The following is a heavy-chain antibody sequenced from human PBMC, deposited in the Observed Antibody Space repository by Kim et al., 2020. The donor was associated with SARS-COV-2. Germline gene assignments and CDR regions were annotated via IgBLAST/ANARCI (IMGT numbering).Heavy chain of an antibody. Sequence: SETLSLTCSVSGSSISSGYYWGWIRQPPGKGLEWIGSVYHSGSTYYNSSLKSRVTISVDTSKNQFSLKLSSVTAADTAVYYCARVYYPGGFFEHWGQGTQVTVSS. J-gene: IGHJ4*02. D-gene: IGHD3-10*01. V-gene: IGHV4-38-2*02. CDR2: VYHSGST. CDR1: GSSISSGYY. CDR3: ARVYYPGGFFEH.